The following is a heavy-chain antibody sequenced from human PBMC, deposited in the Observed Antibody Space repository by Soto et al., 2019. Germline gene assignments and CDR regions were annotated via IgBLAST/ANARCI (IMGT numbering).Heavy chain of an antibody. D-gene: IGHD5-18*01. V-gene: IGHV4-59*01. Sequence: DTVSLTCVVSCCSMSSYYWSWIRQPPGNGLEWIGYIYYSGSTNYNPSLKSRVTIPVDTSKNQLSLKLSSVTAADTAVYYCARDGGIGIHHDRSGYSYGAFDYWGQGTLVPVSS. J-gene: IGHJ4*02. CDR3: ARDGGIGIHHDRSGYSYGAFDY. CDR1: CCSMSSYY. CDR2: IYYSGST.